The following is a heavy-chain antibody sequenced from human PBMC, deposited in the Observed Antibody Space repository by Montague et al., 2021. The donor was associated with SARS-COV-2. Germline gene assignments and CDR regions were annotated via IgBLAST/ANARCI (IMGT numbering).Heavy chain of an antibody. J-gene: IGHJ4*02. D-gene: IGHD2-2*01. CDR2: TYYRSKWYN. Sequence: CAISGDSVSSNIATWNWIRQSPSRGLEWLGRTYYRSKWYNDYAEXVKSRITIDPDTSKHQFSLHLNSVTPEDTAVYYCARIPVGSKYYFDFWGQGALVTVS. CDR3: ARIPVGSKYYFDF. V-gene: IGHV6-1*01. CDR1: GDSVSSNIAT.